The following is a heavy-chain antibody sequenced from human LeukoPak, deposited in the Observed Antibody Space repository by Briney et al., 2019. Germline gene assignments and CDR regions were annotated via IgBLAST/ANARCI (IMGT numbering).Heavy chain of an antibody. J-gene: IGHJ4*02. V-gene: IGHV3-7*01. CDR3: ARDPGSYTSY. Sequence: GGSLRLSCAASGFTFSSYWMSWVRQAPGKGLEWVANIKQDGSEKYYADSVKVRFTISRDNARNSLYLQMNSLRVEDTAVYYCARDPGSYTSYWGQGTLVTVSS. CDR2: IKQDGSEK. CDR1: GFTFSSYW. D-gene: IGHD1-26*01.